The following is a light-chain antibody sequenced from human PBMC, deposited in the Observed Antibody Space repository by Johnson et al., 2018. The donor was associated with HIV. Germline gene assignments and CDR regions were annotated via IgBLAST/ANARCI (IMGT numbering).Light chain of an antibody. CDR3: GTWDNSLNTGCV. Sequence: QSVLTQPPSVSAAPGQKVTISCSGSSSNIGNNYISWYQQVPGTAPKLLIYDNDKRPSGIPDRFSGSKSGTSATLGITGLQTGDEADYYCGTWDNSLNTGCVFGTGTKVTVL. J-gene: IGLJ1*01. CDR2: DND. CDR1: SSNIGNNY. V-gene: IGLV1-51*01.